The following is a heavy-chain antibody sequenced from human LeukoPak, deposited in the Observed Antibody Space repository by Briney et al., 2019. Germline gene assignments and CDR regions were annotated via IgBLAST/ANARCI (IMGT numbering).Heavy chain of an antibody. Sequence: ASVKVSCKASGYTFTSYYMHWVRQAPGQGLEWMGLINPSGSSTSYAQKFQGRLSLTRDMSTSTDYMELSSLRSEDTAVYYCARGRTVTGVGELLRIDYWGQGTLVTVSS. CDR1: GYTFTSYY. CDR2: INPSGSST. CDR3: ARGRTVTGVGELLRIDY. J-gene: IGHJ4*02. D-gene: IGHD1-26*01. V-gene: IGHV1-46*01.